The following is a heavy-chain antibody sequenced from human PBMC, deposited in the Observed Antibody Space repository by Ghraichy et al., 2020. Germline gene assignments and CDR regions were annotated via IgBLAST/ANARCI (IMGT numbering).Heavy chain of an antibody. CDR1: GGSFSGYY. CDR3: ARAHYYGSGSGRRYYYYGMDV. V-gene: IGHV4-34*01. CDR2: INHSGST. Sequence: SETLSLTCAVYGGSFSGYYWSWIRQPPGKGLEWIGEINHSGSTNYNPSLKSRVTISVDTSKNQFSLKLSSVTAADTAVYYCARAHYYGSGSGRRYYYYGMDVWGQGTTVTVSS. J-gene: IGHJ6*02. D-gene: IGHD3-10*01.